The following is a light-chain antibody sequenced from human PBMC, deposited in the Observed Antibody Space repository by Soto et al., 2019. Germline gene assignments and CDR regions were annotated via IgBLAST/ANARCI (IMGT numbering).Light chain of an antibody. J-gene: IGKJ1*01. CDR3: QQLNFYPRT. V-gene: IGKV1-9*01. Sequence: QLTQSPSSLSASVGDRVSITCRARQDIRSYLAWYQQKPGKAPKLLIYAASTLHSGVPSRFSGSGSGTDFTLTISSLQPEDFATYYCQQLNFYPRTFGQGTKVDIK. CDR2: AAS. CDR1: QDIRSY.